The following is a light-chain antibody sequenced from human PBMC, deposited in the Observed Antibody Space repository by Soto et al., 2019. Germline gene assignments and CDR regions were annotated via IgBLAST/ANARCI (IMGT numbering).Light chain of an antibody. J-gene: IGLJ2*01. CDR3: SSYTASSTLV. CDR1: SSDIGLFDY. CDR2: DVH. Sequence: QSALTQPASVSGSPGQAITISCTGTSSDIGLFDYVSWYQQHPGKTPKLIIYDVHDRPSGISDRFSGSKSANTASLTISGLQAGDEGDYYCSSYTASSTLVFGGGTKLTVL. V-gene: IGLV2-14*01.